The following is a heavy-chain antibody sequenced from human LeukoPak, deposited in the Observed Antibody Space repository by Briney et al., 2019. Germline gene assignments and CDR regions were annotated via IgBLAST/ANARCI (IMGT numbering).Heavy chain of an antibody. J-gene: IGHJ4*02. Sequence: QSGGSLRLSCAASGFTFDDYAMHWVRQAPGKGLEWVSGISWNSGSIGYADSVKGRFTISRDNAKNSLYLQMNSLRAEDTALYYCAKGLVSYYFDYWGQGTQVTVSS. V-gene: IGHV3-9*01. CDR1: GFTFDDYA. D-gene: IGHD3-9*01. CDR3: AKGLVSYYFDY. CDR2: ISWNSGSI.